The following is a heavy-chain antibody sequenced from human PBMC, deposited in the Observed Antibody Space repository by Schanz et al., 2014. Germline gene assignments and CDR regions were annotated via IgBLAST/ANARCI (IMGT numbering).Heavy chain of an antibody. Sequence: EVQLVASGGGVVQPGRSLRLSCVASGFTFSSYDVFWVRQAPGKGLEWVSAISGSGGSTYYADSVKGRFTISRDNSKNTLYLQMNSLRAEDTAVYYCAKVRYSSGWRGDYFDEWGQGTLVTVAS. CDR1: GFTFSSYD. CDR2: ISGSGGST. D-gene: IGHD6-25*01. J-gene: IGHJ4*02. CDR3: AKVRYSSGWRGDYFDE. V-gene: IGHV3-23*04.